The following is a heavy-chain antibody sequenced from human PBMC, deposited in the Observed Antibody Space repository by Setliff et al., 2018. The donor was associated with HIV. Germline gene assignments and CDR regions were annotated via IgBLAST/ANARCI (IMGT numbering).Heavy chain of an antibody. J-gene: IGHJ6*02. CDR1: GFTFSSYW. CDR3: ARKFRPGHGVDV. D-gene: IGHD3-10*01. Sequence: GGSLRLSCAASGFTFSSYWMHWVRQAPGKGLVWVFGMNTDGSSTRYADSVKGRFTISRDNAKNSLYLQMDSLRVEDTTVYYCARKFRPGHGVDVWGQGTTVTVSS. V-gene: IGHV3-74*01. CDR2: MNTDGSST.